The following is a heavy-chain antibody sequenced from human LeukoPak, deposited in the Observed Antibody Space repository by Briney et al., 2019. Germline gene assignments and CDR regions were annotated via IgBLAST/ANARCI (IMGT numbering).Heavy chain of an antibody. D-gene: IGHD3-22*01. V-gene: IGHV3-53*01. CDR1: GFAVSSNY. CDR2: IYSGGST. J-gene: IGHJ4*02. Sequence: PGGSLRLSCAASGFAVSSNYMNWVRQAPGKGLEWVSVIYSGGSTYYADSVKGRFTISRDNSKNTLYLQMNSLRAEDTAVYYCARVGVAVVRRKPFDYWGQGTLVTVSS. CDR3: ARVGVAVVRRKPFDY.